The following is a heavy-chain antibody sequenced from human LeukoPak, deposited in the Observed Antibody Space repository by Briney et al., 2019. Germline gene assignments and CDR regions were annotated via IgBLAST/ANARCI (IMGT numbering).Heavy chain of an antibody. CDR1: GFTVSSNY. CDR3: ARDRSSYDSSGYMYYYYYGMDV. Sequence: GGSLRLSCAASGFTVSSNYMSWVRQAPGKGLEWVSVIYSGGSTYYADSVKGRFTISRDNSKNTLYLQMNSLRAEDTAVYYCARDRSSYDSSGYMYYYYYGMDVWGQGTTVTVSS. J-gene: IGHJ6*02. CDR2: IYSGGST. V-gene: IGHV3-53*05. D-gene: IGHD3-22*01.